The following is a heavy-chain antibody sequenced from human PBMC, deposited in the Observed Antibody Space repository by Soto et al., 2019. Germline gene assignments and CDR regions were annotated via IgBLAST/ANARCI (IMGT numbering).Heavy chain of an antibody. J-gene: IGHJ2*01. CDR3: ARHSARGWYFDL. CDR1: GGSITSYY. D-gene: IGHD3-10*01. Sequence: QVQLQESGPGLVQPSETLSLTCTVSGGSITSYYWSWVRQPLGKGLEYIGFISDRGTTNSHPSLKSRVTISVDTSKNQFSLKLNSVTAAHTAVYYCARHSARGWYFDLWGRGTLVTVSS. CDR2: ISDRGTT. V-gene: IGHV4-59*08.